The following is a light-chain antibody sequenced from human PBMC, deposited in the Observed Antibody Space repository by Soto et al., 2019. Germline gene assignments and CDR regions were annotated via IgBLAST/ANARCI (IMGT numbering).Light chain of an antibody. V-gene: IGLV1-51*01. CDR3: GTWYSSLSARRV. CDR1: SSNIGNNY. J-gene: IGLJ2*01. CDR2: DNN. Sequence: QSVLTQPPSVSAAPGQKVTISCSGSSSNIGNNYVSWYQQLPGTAPKLLIYDNNKRPSGIPDRFSGSKSGTSATLGITGLQTGDEADYYCGTWYSSLSARRVFGGGTQLTVL.